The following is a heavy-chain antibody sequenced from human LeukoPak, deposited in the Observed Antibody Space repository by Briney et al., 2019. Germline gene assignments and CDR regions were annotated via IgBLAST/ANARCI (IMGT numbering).Heavy chain of an antibody. Sequence: GGSLRLSCAASGFTFSSYSMNWVRQAPGKGLEWVSSISSSSSYIYYADSVKGRFTISRDNAKNSLYLQMNSLRAEDTAVYYCARSYDYVWGSYRWNWSDLWGQGTLVTVSS. D-gene: IGHD3-16*02. CDR1: GFTFSSYS. CDR3: ARSYDYVWGSYRWNWSDL. J-gene: IGHJ5*02. CDR2: ISSSSSYI. V-gene: IGHV3-21*01.